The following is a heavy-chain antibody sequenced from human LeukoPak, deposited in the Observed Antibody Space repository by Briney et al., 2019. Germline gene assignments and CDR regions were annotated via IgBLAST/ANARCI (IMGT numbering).Heavy chain of an antibody. CDR2: ISYDGSNK. J-gene: IGHJ4*02. D-gene: IGHD5-24*01. CDR1: GFTFSSYA. V-gene: IGHV3-30-3*01. Sequence: GGSLRHSCAASGFTFSSYAMHWVRQAPGKGLEWVAVISYDGSNKYYADSVKGRFTISRDNSKNTLYLQMNSLRAEDTAVYYCARDRGDGYNYFDYWGQGTLVTVSS. CDR3: ARDRGDGYNYFDY.